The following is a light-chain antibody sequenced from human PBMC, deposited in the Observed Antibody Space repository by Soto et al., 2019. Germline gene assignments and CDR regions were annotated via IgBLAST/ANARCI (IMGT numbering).Light chain of an antibody. J-gene: IGLJ3*02. CDR1: GSNIGENA. V-gene: IGLV1-44*01. CDR3: EEWDASLKARL. CDR2: SNA. Sequence: QSVLTQPPSASGTPGQTVTISCSGSGSNIGENAVNWYQHLPGTAPQLLIYSNALRPSGVPHRFSGSKSGTAGSLAISGLRSEDEAHYYWEEWDASLKARLFGGGTKLTVL.